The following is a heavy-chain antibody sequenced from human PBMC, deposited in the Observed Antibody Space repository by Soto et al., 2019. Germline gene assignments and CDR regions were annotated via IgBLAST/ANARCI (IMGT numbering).Heavy chain of an antibody. CDR3: ARVLSSSWPGYYYYGMDV. Sequence: TLSLTCTVSGGSISSGDYYWSWIRQPPGKGLEWVGYIYYSGSTYYNPSLKSRVTISVDTSKNQFSLKLSSVTAADTAVYYCARVLSSSWPGYYYYGMDVWGQGTTVTVSS. V-gene: IGHV4-30-4*01. CDR1: GGSISSGDYY. D-gene: IGHD6-13*01. J-gene: IGHJ6*02. CDR2: IYYSGST.